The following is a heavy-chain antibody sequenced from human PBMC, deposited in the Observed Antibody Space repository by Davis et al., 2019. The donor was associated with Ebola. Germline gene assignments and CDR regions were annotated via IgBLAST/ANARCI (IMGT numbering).Heavy chain of an antibody. CDR2: IWYDGSVK. V-gene: IGHV3-33*01. Sequence: GESLKISCAASGFTFRNSPMHWVRQAPGKGLEWVGLIWYDGSVKYYGDSVKGRFTISRDNSKDSLYLQMTSLTVEDTAVYYCATRFSNSDGALDIWGQGTLVTVSS. J-gene: IGHJ3*02. CDR1: GFTFRNSP. D-gene: IGHD1-7*01. CDR3: ATRFSNSDGALDI.